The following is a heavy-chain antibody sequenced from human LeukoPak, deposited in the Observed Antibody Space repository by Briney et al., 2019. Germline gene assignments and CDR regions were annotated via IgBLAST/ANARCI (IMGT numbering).Heavy chain of an antibody. Sequence: NPSETLSLTCTVSGGSISSGGYYWSWIRQHPGKGLEWIGYIYYSGSTYYNPSLKSRVTISVDTSKNQFSLKLSSVTAADTAVYYCARALWFGELNFDYWGQGTLVTVSS. D-gene: IGHD3-10*01. CDR3: ARALWFGELNFDY. J-gene: IGHJ4*02. CDR2: IYYSGST. CDR1: GGSISSGGYY. V-gene: IGHV4-31*03.